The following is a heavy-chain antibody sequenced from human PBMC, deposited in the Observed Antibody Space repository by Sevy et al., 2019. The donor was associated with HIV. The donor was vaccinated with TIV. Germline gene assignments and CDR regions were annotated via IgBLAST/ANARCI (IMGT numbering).Heavy chain of an antibody. J-gene: IGHJ4*02. CDR3: ARLRWDLVVVPGATPGCYFDS. CDR1: GDSINTYC. D-gene: IGHD2-2*02. Sequence: SETLSLTCTVSGDSINTYCWSWIRQPPGKGLEWIGCVSHSGNTNYNPSLKSRVSMSVDTSTNQFSLKVKSVTAADTAVYYCARLRWDLVVVPGATPGCYFDSWGQGTLVTVSS. CDR2: VSHSGNT. V-gene: IGHV4-59*08.